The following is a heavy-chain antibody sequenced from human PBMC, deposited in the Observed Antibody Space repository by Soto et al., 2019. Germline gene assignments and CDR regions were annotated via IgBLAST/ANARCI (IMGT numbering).Heavy chain of an antibody. J-gene: IGHJ4*02. CDR2: ISAYNGNT. V-gene: IGHV1-18*01. CDR3: ARDAQGVFLHY. D-gene: IGHD3-16*01. CDR1: GYAFASYG. Sequence: ASVKVSCKASGYAFASYGISWVRQAPGQGLEWMGWISAYNGNTNYAQKLQGRVTMTRDTSTSTAYMELRSLRSDDTAVYYCARDAQGVFLHYWGQGTLVTVSS.